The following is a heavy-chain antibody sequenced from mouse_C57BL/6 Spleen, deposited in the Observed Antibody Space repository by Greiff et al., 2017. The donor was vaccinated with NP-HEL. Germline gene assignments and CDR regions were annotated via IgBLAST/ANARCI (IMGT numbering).Heavy chain of an antibody. V-gene: IGHV5-17*01. CDR2: ISSGSSTI. D-gene: IGHD1-1*01. CDR1: GFTFSDYG. CDR3: ARGVLRSYWYFDV. Sequence: EVQLVESGGGLVKPGGSLKLSCAASGFTFSDYGMHWVRQAPEKGLEWVAYISSGSSTIYYADTVKGRFTISRDNAKNTLFLQMTSLRSEDTAMYYCARGVLRSYWYFDVWGTGTTVTVSS. J-gene: IGHJ1*03.